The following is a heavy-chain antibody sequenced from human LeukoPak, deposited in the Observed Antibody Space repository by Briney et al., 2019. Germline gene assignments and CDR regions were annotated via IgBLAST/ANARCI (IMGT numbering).Heavy chain of an antibody. D-gene: IGHD4-23*01. Sequence: PGGSLRLSCAASGFTFSSYGMHWVRQAPGKGLEWVAFIRYDGSNKYYADSVKGRFTISRDNSKNTLYLQMNSLRAEDTAVYYCARDFSPTTTVVTNLFDYWGQGTLVTVSS. V-gene: IGHV3-30*02. CDR3: ARDFSPTTTVVTNLFDY. J-gene: IGHJ4*02. CDR1: GFTFSSYG. CDR2: IRYDGSNK.